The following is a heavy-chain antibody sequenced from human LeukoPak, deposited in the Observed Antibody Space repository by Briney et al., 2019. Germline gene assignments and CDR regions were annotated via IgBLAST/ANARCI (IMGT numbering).Heavy chain of an antibody. J-gene: IGHJ6*03. CDR1: GFTFSSYS. V-gene: IGHV3-21*01. D-gene: IGHD2/OR15-2a*01. Sequence: GGSLRLSCAASGFTFSSYSMNWVRQAPGKGLEWVPSISSSSSYIYYADSVKGRFTISRDNAKNSLYLQVNSLRAEDTAVYYCARARHYIIAPYYYMDVWGKGTTVTVSS. CDR3: ARARHYIIAPYYYMDV. CDR2: ISSSSSYI.